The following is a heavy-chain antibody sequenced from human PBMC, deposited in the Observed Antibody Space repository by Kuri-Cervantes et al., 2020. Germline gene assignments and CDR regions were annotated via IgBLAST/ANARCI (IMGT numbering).Heavy chain of an antibody. Sequence: GESLKISCAASGFTFSSYAMSWVRQAPGKGLEWVSVISGSGGSTYYADSVKGRFTISRDNSKNTLYLQMNSLRAEDTAVYYCARAPRGYSSSWFDYWGQGTLVTVSS. V-gene: IGHV3-23*01. D-gene: IGHD6-13*01. CDR2: ISGSGGST. CDR1: GFTFSSYA. J-gene: IGHJ4*02. CDR3: ARAPRGYSSSWFDY.